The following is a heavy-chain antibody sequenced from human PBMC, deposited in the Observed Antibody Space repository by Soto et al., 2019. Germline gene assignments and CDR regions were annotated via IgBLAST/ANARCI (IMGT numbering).Heavy chain of an antibody. CDR2: IYYSGST. Sequence: PETLSLTFAVSGGSISSSNWWSWVRQPPGKGLEWIGYIYYSGSTNYNPSLKSRVTISVDTSKNQFSLKLSSVTAADTAVYYCARHYAVVLYHFDYWGLGTLVTVSS. CDR1: GGSISSSNW. J-gene: IGHJ4*02. CDR3: ARHYAVVLYHFDY. D-gene: IGHD2-15*01. V-gene: IGHV4-4*03.